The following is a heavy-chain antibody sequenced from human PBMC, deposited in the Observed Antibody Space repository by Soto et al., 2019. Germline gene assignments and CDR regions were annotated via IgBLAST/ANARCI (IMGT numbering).Heavy chain of an antibody. D-gene: IGHD2-15*01. Sequence: SETLSLTCTVSGGSISSSSYYWGWIRQPPGKGLEWIGSIYYSGSTYYNPSLKSRVTISVDTSKNQFSLKLSSVTAADTAVYYCARLGGNGYCFDYWGQGTLVTVSS. CDR1: GGSISSSSYY. CDR3: ARLGGNGYCFDY. CDR2: IYYSGST. J-gene: IGHJ4*02. V-gene: IGHV4-39*01.